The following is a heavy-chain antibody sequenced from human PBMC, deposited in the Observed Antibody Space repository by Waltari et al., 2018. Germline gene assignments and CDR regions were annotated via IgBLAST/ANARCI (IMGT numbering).Heavy chain of an antibody. CDR3: AIKNSSYYYMDV. D-gene: IGHD5-18*01. J-gene: IGHJ6*03. CDR2: IYHSGST. CDR1: GSSSSSGYY. V-gene: IGHV4-38-2*01. Sequence: QVQLQESGPGLVKPSETLSLTCSVSGSSSSSGYYWGWIRQPPGKGLEYIASIYHSGSTYYNPSLRSRVTISVDTSKNQFSLKLSYVTAADTAVYYCAIKNSSYYYMDVWGKGTTVTVSS.